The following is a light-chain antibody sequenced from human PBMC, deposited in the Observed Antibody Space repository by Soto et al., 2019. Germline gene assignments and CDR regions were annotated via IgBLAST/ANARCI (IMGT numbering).Light chain of an antibody. CDR3: SSYRSGSILFV. J-gene: IGLJ1*01. CDR1: SSDVGTYKY. Sequence: QSALTQPASVSGSPGQSITISCTGTSSDVGTYKYVSWYQQHPGKAPKLIIYGVSNRPSGVSNRFSGSKSGNTAFLTISGLQPEDEADYYCSSYRSGSILFVFGAGTKVTVL. CDR2: GVS. V-gene: IGLV2-14*03.